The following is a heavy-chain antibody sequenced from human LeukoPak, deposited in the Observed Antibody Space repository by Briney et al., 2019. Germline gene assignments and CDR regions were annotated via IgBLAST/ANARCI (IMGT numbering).Heavy chain of an antibody. Sequence: ASVKVSCRASGYTFTSYGISWVRQAPGQGLEWMGWISAYNGNTNYAQKLQGRVTMTTDTSTSTAYMELRSLRSDDTAVYYCARDSYDFWSGYYDYWGQGTLVTV. J-gene: IGHJ4*02. D-gene: IGHD3-3*01. CDR2: ISAYNGNT. V-gene: IGHV1-18*01. CDR3: ARDSYDFWSGYYDY. CDR1: GYTFTSYG.